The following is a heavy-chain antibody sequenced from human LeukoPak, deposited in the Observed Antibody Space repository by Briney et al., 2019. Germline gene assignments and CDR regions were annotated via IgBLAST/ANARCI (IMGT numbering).Heavy chain of an antibody. J-gene: IGHJ4*02. CDR3: AKDSMKYCSSPSCYAFDY. CDR1: GLTFNSHA. V-gene: IGHV3-23*01. D-gene: IGHD2-2*01. Sequence: GGSLRLSCAASGLTFNSHAMTWVRQAPGKALEWVSGITGSGANTYYAESVKGRFAISRDNSKNTLYVQMNSLRAEDTAVYYCAKDSMKYCSSPSCYAFDYWGQGTPVTVSS. CDR2: ITGSGANT.